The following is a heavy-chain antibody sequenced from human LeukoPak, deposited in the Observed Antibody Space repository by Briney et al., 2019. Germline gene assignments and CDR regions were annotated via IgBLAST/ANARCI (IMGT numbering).Heavy chain of an antibody. CDR1: GFSFSDYS. J-gene: IGHJ4*02. CDR3: AKDRTMVRRLNKFYYFDYFDY. D-gene: IGHD3-10*01. Sequence: PGGSLSLSCVASGFSFSDYSMNWVRQAPGKGLEWVSSINSRSNDIYYADSVKGRFTISRDNSKNTLYLQMNSLRAEDTAVYYCAKDRTMVRRLNKFYYFDYFDYWGQGTLVTVSS. CDR2: INSRSNDI. V-gene: IGHV3-21*04.